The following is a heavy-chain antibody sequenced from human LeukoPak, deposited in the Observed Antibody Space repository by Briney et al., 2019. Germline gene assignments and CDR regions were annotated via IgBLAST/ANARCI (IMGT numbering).Heavy chain of an antibody. V-gene: IGHV4-31*03. CDR1: GGAIGSDGYY. J-gene: IGHJ4*02. D-gene: IGHD3-10*01. CDR3: ARGRFYGFSGDS. CDR2: IYYSGAA. Sequence: SQTLSLTCSVSGGAIGSDGYYWNWIRQHPGKGLEWIGCIYYSGAASYNSSLKSRVAISVDPSKNQFSLRLTSVTAADTAVCYCARGRFYGFSGDSWGQGSLVTVSS.